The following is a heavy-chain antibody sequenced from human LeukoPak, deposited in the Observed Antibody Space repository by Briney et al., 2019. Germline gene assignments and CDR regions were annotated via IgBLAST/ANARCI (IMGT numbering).Heavy chain of an antibody. V-gene: IGHV3-48*04. J-gene: IGHJ6*03. CDR1: RFTFSSYS. CDR3: ARGYYDFWSGYYTSAEYYYYMDV. Sequence: GGSLRLSCAASRFTFSSYSMNWVRQAPGKGLEWVSYISSSSSTIYYADSVKGRFTISRDNAKNSLYLQMNSLRAEDTAVYYCARGYYDFWSGYYTSAEYYYYMDVWGKGTTVTVSS. D-gene: IGHD3-3*01. CDR2: ISSSSSTI.